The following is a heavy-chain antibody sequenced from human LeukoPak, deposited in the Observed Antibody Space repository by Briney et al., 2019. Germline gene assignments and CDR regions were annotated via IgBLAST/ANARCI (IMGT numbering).Heavy chain of an antibody. CDR3: TRDTDGSLYY. Sequence: PGGSLRLSCAASGFTFTNSWMAWLRQAPGKGLEWVANIKQDGSTKHYADSLKGRITISRDNPKNSLYLQMNNLRADDTAVYYCTRDTDGSLYYWGQGILVTVAS. V-gene: IGHV3-7*01. CDR2: IKQDGSTK. D-gene: IGHD1-26*01. J-gene: IGHJ4*02. CDR1: GFTFTNSW.